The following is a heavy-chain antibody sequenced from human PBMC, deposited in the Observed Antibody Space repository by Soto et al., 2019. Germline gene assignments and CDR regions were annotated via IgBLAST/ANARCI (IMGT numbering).Heavy chain of an antibody. CDR3: ARVNYGNYYYYYGMDV. J-gene: IGHJ6*02. V-gene: IGHV4-59*01. CDR1: GGSISNYY. CDR2: IYYSGST. D-gene: IGHD4-17*01. Sequence: QVQLQESGPGLVKPSETLSLICTVSGGSISNYYWSWIRQPPGKGLEWIGYIYYSGSTNYNPSLKSRVTISVDTSKNQFSLKLNSVTAADTAVYYCARVNYGNYYYYYGMDVWGQGTTVTVSS.